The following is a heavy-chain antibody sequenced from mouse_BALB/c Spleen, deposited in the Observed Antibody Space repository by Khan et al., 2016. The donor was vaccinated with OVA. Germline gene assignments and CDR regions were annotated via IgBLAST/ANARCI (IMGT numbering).Heavy chain of an antibody. D-gene: IGHD1-1*01. CDR3: ARGNYYGYAMDY. V-gene: IGHV3-2*02. CDR1: GYSITSNYA. Sequence: EVQLQESGPGLVKPSQSLSLTCTVTGYSITSNYAWNWIRQFPGNKLEWMGYISYSDSTSYTPSLKGRISITRDTSKNKFFLQLNSVTTEDTATYYCARGNYYGYAMDYWGQGTSVTVSS. CDR2: ISYSDST. J-gene: IGHJ4*01.